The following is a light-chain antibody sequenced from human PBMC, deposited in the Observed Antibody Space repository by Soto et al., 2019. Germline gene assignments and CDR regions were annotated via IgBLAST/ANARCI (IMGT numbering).Light chain of an antibody. CDR3: QQYDYWPPIT. CDR2: GAS. V-gene: IGKV3-15*01. CDR1: QSVSSSY. Sequence: EIVMTQSPATLSVSPGERATLACRASQSVSSSYLASYQQRTGQAPRLLIHGASTRVTAIPARFSGSGSGTEFTLTISSLQSEDSAVYYCQQYDYWPPITFGQGTRLEIK. J-gene: IGKJ5*01.